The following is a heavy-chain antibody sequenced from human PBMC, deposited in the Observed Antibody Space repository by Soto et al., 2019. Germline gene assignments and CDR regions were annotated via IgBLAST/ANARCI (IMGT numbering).Heavy chain of an antibody. D-gene: IGHD6-13*01. CDR2: ISAYNGNK. J-gene: IGHJ4*02. CDR1: GYSLTSYG. V-gene: IGHV1-18*01. Sequence: ASVKVSCKASGYSLTSYGISWVRQAPGQGLEWMGWISAYNGNKKYAQKLQGRVTMTTDTSTSTAYMELRSLRSDDTAVYYCARDLGQQLLDYSGQRTPVTVSS. CDR3: ARDLGQQLLDY.